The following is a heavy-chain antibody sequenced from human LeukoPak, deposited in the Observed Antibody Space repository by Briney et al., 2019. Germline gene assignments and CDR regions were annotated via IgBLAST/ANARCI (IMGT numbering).Heavy chain of an antibody. D-gene: IGHD3-10*01. Sequence: SETLSLTCTVSGGSISTYSWTWIRQPAGKGLEWIGRIYTSGITNYSPSLESRVTMSLDTSKSQFSLKVNSVTAADTAMYYCARDRVGGSGHWYFDLWGRGTLVTVSS. V-gene: IGHV4-4*07. CDR3: ARDRVGGSGHWYFDL. CDR2: IYTSGIT. CDR1: GGSISTYS. J-gene: IGHJ2*01.